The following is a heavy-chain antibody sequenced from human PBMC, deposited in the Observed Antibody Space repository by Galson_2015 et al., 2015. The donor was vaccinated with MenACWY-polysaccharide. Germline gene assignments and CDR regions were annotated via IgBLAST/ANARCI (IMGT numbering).Heavy chain of an antibody. CDR3: ARDGGRTIGTTQRGY. V-gene: IGHV3-7*01. CDR2: INQYGSEK. D-gene: IGHD1-1*01. J-gene: IGHJ4*02. CDR1: GFTFNDFW. Sequence: SLRLSCAASGFTFNDFWLSWVRQAPGKGLEWVANINQYGSEKYYVDSAKGRFTISRDNAKNSLYLQMNSLRAEDTAVYYCARDGGRTIGTTQRGYWGQGTLVTVSS.